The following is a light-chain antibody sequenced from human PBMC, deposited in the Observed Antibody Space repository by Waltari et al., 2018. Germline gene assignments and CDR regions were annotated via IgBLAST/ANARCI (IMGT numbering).Light chain of an antibody. CDR3: QQYDISPLT. Sequence: EIVLTQSPGTLSLSPGERATLSCRASQTVMTTYLAGYQQKPGQAPTLLIYGASTRATGLPDRFSGSGSGTDFSLTISSLEPEDFAVYYCQQYDISPLTFGGGTKVEIK. CDR1: QTVMTTY. J-gene: IGKJ4*01. CDR2: GAS. V-gene: IGKV3-20*01.